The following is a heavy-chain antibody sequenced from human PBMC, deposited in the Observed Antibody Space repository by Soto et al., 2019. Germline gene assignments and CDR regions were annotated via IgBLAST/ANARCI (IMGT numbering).Heavy chain of an antibody. J-gene: IGHJ6*02. D-gene: IGHD6-13*01. V-gene: IGHV1-2*04. CDR3: ARESRGLSSSWPYYYYYGMDV. CDR2: INPHSGGT. Sequence: GASVKVSCKASGYTFTGYYMHWVRQAPGQGLEWMGWINPHSGGTNYAQKFQGWVTMTRDTSISTAYMELSRLRSDDTAVYYCARESRGLSSSWPYYYYYGMDVWGQGTTVTVSS. CDR1: GYTFTGYY.